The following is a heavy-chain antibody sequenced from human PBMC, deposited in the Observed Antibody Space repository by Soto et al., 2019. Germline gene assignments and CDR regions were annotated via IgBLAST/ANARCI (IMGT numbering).Heavy chain of an antibody. CDR2: ISAYNGNT. J-gene: IGHJ6*02. V-gene: IGHV1-18*01. CDR1: GYTFTSYG. D-gene: IGHD6-6*01. Sequence: QVQLVQSGAEVKKPGASVKVSCKASGYTFTSYGISWVRQAPGQGLEWMGWISAYNGNTNYAQKLQGRVTMTTDTPTSTAYMVLRSLRSDDTAVYYSARTSIAARRPYYYYGKDVWGQGTTVTVSS. CDR3: ARTSIAARRPYYYYGKDV.